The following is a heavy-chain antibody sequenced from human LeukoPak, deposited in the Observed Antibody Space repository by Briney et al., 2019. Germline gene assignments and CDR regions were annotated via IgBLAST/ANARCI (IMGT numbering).Heavy chain of an antibody. CDR3: AREEVGATTRARGPVYY. D-gene: IGHD1-26*01. Sequence: SETLSLTCIVSGGSISSSSYYWGWIRQPPGKGPEWIGSIYYSGSTYYNPSLKSRVTISVDTSKNQFSLKLSSVTAADTAVYYCAREEVGATTRARGPVYYWGQGTLVTVSS. CDR2: IYYSGST. J-gene: IGHJ4*02. V-gene: IGHV4-39*07. CDR1: GGSISSSSYY.